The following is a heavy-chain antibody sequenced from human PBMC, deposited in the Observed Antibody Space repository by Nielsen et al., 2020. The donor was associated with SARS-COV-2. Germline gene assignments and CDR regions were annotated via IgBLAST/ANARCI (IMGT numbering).Heavy chain of an antibody. D-gene: IGHD2-2*01. V-gene: IGHV4-4*02. Sequence: SETLPLTCAVSGGSVSSNDWWTWVRQSPGEGLEWIGEVSHSGSINYNPSLKSRVTLSMDKSKRQFSLRLTSVSAADTAVYFCARGDLVVVPSPILGLGPFFYYFYLGVWGKGTTVIVSS. J-gene: IGHJ6*03. CDR2: VSHSGSI. CDR1: GGSVSSNDW. CDR3: ARGDLVVVPSPILGLGPFFYYFYLGV.